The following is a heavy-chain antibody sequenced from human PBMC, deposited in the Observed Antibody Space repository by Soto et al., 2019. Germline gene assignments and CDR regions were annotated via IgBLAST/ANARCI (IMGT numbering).Heavy chain of an antibody. CDR3: ARAYLTYNFIPYGMDV. V-gene: IGHV3-30-3*01. CDR2: ISYDGSNK. Sequence: GGSLRLSCAASGFTFRNYVIHWVRQAPGKGLEWVAVISYDGSNKYYADSVKGRFTMSRDNSKVYLQMNTLRAEDTAVYYCARAYLTYNFIPYGMDVWGQGTTVTVSS. J-gene: IGHJ6*02. CDR1: GFTFRNYV. D-gene: IGHD1-1*01.